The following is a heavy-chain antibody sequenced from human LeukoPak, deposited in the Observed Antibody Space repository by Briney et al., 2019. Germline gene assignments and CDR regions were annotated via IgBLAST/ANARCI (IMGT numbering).Heavy chain of an antibody. CDR3: ARNSIVGQWLVPFDY. CDR1: GGSISRYY. J-gene: IGHJ4*02. CDR2: IYYSGST. V-gene: IGHV4-59*08. D-gene: IGHD6-19*01. Sequence: PSETLSLTCTVSGGSISRYYWRWIRQPPGEGLEWIGYIYYSGSTNYNPSLKSRVPLPVDTSKNQFSLQLRSVTAADTAVYYCARNSIVGQWLVPFDYWGQGTLVTVSS.